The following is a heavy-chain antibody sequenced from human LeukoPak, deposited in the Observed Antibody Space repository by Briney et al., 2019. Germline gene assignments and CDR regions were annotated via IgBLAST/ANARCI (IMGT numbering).Heavy chain of an antibody. CDR1: GFTFSNYA. CDR3: AKGSDYGSGWYYFDY. V-gene: IGHV3-23*01. D-gene: IGHD4-17*01. CDR2: ISGSGGST. Sequence: GGSLRLSCAASGFTFSNYAMNWVRQAPGKGLGWVSAISGSGGSTDYTDSVKGRFTISRDNSSNTLYLQMNSLRAEDTAVYYCAKGSDYGSGWYYFDYWGRGTLVTVSS. J-gene: IGHJ4*02.